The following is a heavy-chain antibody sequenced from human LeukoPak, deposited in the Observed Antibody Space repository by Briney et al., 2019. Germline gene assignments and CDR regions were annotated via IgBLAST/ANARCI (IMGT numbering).Heavy chain of an antibody. V-gene: IGHV3-30*04. J-gene: IGHJ4*02. CDR2: ISYDGSNK. CDR1: GFTFSSYA. Sequence: PGRSLRLSCAASGFTFSSYAMHWGRQAPGKGLEWVAVISYDGSNKYYADSVKGRFTISRDNSKNTLYLQMNSLRAEDTAVYYCARDPVSSGYQFDYWGQGTLVTVSS. CDR3: ARDPVSSGYQFDY. D-gene: IGHD6-19*01.